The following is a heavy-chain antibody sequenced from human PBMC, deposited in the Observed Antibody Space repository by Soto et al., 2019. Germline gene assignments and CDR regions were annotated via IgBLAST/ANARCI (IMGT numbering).Heavy chain of an antibody. D-gene: IGHD6-13*01. CDR1: GGSISSSSYY. J-gene: IGHJ6*02. CDR3: ARGSGRGSSSRNYYYGMDG. V-gene: IGHV4-39*01. Sequence: SETLSLTCTVSGGSISSSSYYWGWIRQPPGKGLEWIGSIFYSGSTYYNPSLKSRVTISVDTSKNQFSPKLSSVTAADTAVYYCARGSGRGSSSRNYYYGMDGWGQGTTVTVSS. CDR2: IFYSGST.